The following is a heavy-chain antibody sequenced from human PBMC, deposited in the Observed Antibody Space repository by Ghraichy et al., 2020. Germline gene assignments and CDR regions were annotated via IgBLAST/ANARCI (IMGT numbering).Heavy chain of an antibody. D-gene: IGHD3-22*01. V-gene: IGHV3-30-3*01. Sequence: GGSLRLSCAASGFTFSSYAMHWVRQAPGKGLEWVAVISYDGSNKYYADSVKGRFTISRDNSKNTLYLQMNSLRAEDTAVYYCARTYYYDSSGYAKDAFDIWGQGTMVTVSS. CDR2: ISYDGSNK. CDR1: GFTFSSYA. CDR3: ARTYYYDSSGYAKDAFDI. J-gene: IGHJ3*02.